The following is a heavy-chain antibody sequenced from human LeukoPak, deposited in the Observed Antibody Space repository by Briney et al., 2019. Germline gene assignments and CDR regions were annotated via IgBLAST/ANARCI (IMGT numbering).Heavy chain of an antibody. CDR1: GFTFSSYW. J-gene: IGHJ6*03. V-gene: IGHV3-7*01. CDR3: ARDSGSYRYYYYMDV. CDR2: IKQDGSEK. D-gene: IGHD1-26*01. Sequence: GGSLRLSCAASGFTFSSYWMSWVRQAPGKGLEWVANIKQDGSEKYYVDSVKGRFTISRDNAKNSLYLQMNSLRAEDTAVYYCARDSGSYRYYYYMDVWGKGTTVTISS.